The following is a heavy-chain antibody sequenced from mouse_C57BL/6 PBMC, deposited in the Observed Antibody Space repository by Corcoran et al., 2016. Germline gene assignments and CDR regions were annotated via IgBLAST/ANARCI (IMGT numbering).Heavy chain of an antibody. J-gene: IGHJ3*01. Sequence: EVQLQQSGPELVKPGASVKISCKASGYTFTDYYMNWVKQSHGKSLEWIGDINPNNGGTSYNQKFKGKATLTVDKSSSTAYMELRSLTSEDSAVYYCAREREAYWGQGTLVTVSA. CDR1: GYTFTDYY. CDR3: AREREAY. CDR2: INPNNGGT. V-gene: IGHV1-26*01.